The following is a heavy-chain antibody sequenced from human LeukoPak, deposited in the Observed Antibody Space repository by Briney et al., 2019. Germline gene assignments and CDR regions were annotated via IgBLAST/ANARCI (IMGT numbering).Heavy chain of an antibody. V-gene: IGHV1-8*01. D-gene: IGHD3-10*01. CDR2: MNPNSGNT. Sequence: ASVKVSCKASGYTFTSYDINWVRQATGQGLEWMGWMNPNSGNTGYAQKFQGRVTMTRNTSISTAYMELSSLGSEDTAVYYCARVGPNYYGTYYWGQGTLVTVSS. CDR3: ARVGPNYYGTYY. J-gene: IGHJ4*02. CDR1: GYTFTSYD.